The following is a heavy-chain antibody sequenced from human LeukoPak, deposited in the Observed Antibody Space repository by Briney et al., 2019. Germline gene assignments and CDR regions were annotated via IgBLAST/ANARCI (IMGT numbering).Heavy chain of an antibody. CDR2: INSDGSST. CDR1: GFTFSSYW. J-gene: IGHJ4*02. V-gene: IGHV3-74*01. Sequence: GGSLRLSCAASGFTFSSYWMHWVRHAPGKGLVWVSRINSDGSSTSYADSVKGRFTISRDNSKNTLYLQMNSLRAEDTAVYYCAKSWSSGWPPNNYWGQGTLVTVSS. D-gene: IGHD6-19*01. CDR3: AKSWSSGWPPNNY.